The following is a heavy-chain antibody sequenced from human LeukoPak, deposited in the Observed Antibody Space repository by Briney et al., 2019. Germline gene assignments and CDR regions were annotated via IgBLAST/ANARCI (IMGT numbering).Heavy chain of an antibody. CDR3: ARAYGDYQLDY. D-gene: IGHD4-17*01. V-gene: IGHV4-59*08. CDR1: GGSISSYY. J-gene: IGHJ4*02. CDR2: VYYSGST. Sequence: PSETLSLTCTVSGGSISSYYWSWIRQPPGKGLEWIGYVYYSGSTNYHPSLKNRVTISVDTSKNQYSLKLTSVTAADTAVYYCARAYGDYQLDYWGQGTLVTVSS.